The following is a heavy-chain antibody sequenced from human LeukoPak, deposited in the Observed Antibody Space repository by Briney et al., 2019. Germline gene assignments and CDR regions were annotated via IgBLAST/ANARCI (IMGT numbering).Heavy chain of an antibody. V-gene: IGHV1-69*04. CDR3: ASWPVGWYGEDS. D-gene: IGHD6-19*01. CDR1: GGTFSSYA. Sequence: GASVKVSCKASGGTFSSYAISWVRQAPGQGLEWMGRIIPILGIANYAQKFQGRVTITADESTSTAYMELSSLRSEDTAVYYCASWPVGWYGEDSWGQGTLVTVSS. J-gene: IGHJ4*02. CDR2: IIPILGIA.